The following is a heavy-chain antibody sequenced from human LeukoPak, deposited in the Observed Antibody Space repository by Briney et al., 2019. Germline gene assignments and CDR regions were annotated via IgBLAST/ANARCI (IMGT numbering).Heavy chain of an antibody. CDR1: GVSIHSSNW. CDR3: ARVGAGTGYGTSWYTDY. CDR2: IYHSGST. V-gene: IGHV4-4*02. Sequence: SETLSLTCSVSGVSIHSSNWWSWLRQPPGKGLEWIGEIYHSGSTHYNPSLKSRVTISVDTSKNHFSLKMSSVTAADTAIYYCARVGAGTGYGTSWYTDYWGQGTLVTVSS. J-gene: IGHJ4*02. D-gene: IGHD6-13*01.